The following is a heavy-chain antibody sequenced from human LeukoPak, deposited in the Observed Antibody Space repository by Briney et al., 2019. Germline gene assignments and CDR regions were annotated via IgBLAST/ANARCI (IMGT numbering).Heavy chain of an antibody. D-gene: IGHD2-21*02. CDR3: AKDTCGADFYSHYDH. J-gene: IGHJ4*02. Sequence: GASLRLSCAASGFAFSSYTLSWVRQAPGKGLEWISAIRGSGTSTYYAASVKGRFTISRDNSRNTLYLQMNSLRAEDTAVYYCAKDTCGADFYSHYDHWGQGTLVTVSS. V-gene: IGHV3-23*01. CDR1: GFAFSSYT. CDR2: IRGSGTST.